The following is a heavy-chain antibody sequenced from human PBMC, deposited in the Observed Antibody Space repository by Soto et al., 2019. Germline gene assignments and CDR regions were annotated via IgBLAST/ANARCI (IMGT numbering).Heavy chain of an antibody. V-gene: IGHV4-39*01. CDR3: ARLGGSSGWPGGFDP. D-gene: IGHD6-19*01. Sequence: KTSETLSLTCTVSGGSISSSSYYWGWIRQPPGKGLEWIGSIYYSGSTYYNPSLKSRVTISVDTSKNQFSLKLSSVTAADTAVYYCARLGGSSGWPGGFDPWGQGTLVTVSS. CDR1: GGSISSSSYY. CDR2: IYYSGST. J-gene: IGHJ5*02.